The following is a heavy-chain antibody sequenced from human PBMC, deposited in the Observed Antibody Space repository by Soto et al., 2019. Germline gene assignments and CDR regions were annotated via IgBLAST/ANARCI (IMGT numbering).Heavy chain of an antibody. J-gene: IGHJ4*02. Sequence: SKNLSLTCAVYGGSFSGYYWSWIRQPPGKGLERIGEINHSGSTNYNPSLKSRVTISVDTSKTQFSLNLTSLTAADTAIYYCARSNWYSEYWGQGTLVTVSS. V-gene: IGHV4-34*01. CDR2: INHSGST. CDR1: GGSFSGYY. CDR3: ARSNWYSEY. D-gene: IGHD7-27*01.